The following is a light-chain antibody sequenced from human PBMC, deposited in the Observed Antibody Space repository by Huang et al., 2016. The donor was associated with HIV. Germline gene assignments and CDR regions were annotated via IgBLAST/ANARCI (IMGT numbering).Light chain of an antibody. V-gene: IGKV3D-15*01. J-gene: IGKJ1*01. Sequence: IVMTQSPATLSVSPGARATLSCRASAGASNNGAWYQQRPGQTPRLLIHGASTRHTGIPAKFSGRGSGTEFTLTITSLQPEDSAVYYCQQYNNWPPWTFGPGTQVEI. CDR3: QQYNNWPPWT. CDR2: GAS. CDR1: AGASNN.